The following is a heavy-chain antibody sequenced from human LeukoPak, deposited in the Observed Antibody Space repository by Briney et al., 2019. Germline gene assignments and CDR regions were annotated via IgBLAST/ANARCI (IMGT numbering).Heavy chain of an antibody. D-gene: IGHD3-10*01. CDR2: ISGSGGST. J-gene: IGHJ4*02. Sequence: GGSLRLSCAASGFTFSSYAMSWVRQAPGKGLEWVSAISGSGGSTYYADSVKGRFTISRDNSKNTLYLQMNGLRAEDTAVYYCAKAMGNFGSGSVDYWGQGTLVTVSS. CDR1: GFTFSSYA. CDR3: AKAMGNFGSGSVDY. V-gene: IGHV3-23*01.